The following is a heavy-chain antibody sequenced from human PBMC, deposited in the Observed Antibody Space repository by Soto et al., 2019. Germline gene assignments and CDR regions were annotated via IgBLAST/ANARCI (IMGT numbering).Heavy chain of an antibody. V-gene: IGHV4-34*01. CDR3: AREWRRWLRRKFDY. D-gene: IGHD5-12*01. CDR1: GGSFSGYY. CDR2: INHSGST. J-gene: IGHJ4*02. Sequence: SQTLSLTCAVYGGSFSGYYCSWIRQPPGKGLEWIGEINHSGSTNYNPSLKSRVTISVDTSKNQFSLKLSSVTAADTAVYYCAREWRRWLRRKFDYWGQGTLVTVTS.